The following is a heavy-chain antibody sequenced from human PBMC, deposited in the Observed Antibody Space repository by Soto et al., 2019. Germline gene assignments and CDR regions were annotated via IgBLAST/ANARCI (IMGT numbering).Heavy chain of an antibody. CDR1: GGSLSNYG. Sequence: QVQLVQSGAEVKKPGSSVKVSCKASGGSLSNYGISWVRQAPGQGLEWMGGIIPVFGMANYAQKFQGRVTITADESTSIVYMDVTSLRSEDTAVYYCARGDATKIVVTTYYGMDVWGQGTTVTVSS. V-gene: IGHV1-69*12. D-gene: IGHD4-17*01. J-gene: IGHJ6*02. CDR3: ARGDATKIVVTTYYGMDV. CDR2: IIPVFGMA.